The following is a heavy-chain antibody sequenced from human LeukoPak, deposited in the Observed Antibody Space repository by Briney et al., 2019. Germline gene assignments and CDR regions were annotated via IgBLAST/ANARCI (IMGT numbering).Heavy chain of an antibody. V-gene: IGHV3-64*01. J-gene: IGHJ4*02. D-gene: IGHD6-6*01. Sequence: GGSLRLSCAASGFTFSSYAMHWVRQAPGKGLEYISGISSNGGSTYCVNSVKGRFSISRDNSKNTLYLQMGSLGPEDMAVYYCARDIASGIAPHPVYYWGQGTLVTVSS. CDR1: GFTFSSYA. CDR2: ISSNGGST. CDR3: ARDIASGIAPHPVYY.